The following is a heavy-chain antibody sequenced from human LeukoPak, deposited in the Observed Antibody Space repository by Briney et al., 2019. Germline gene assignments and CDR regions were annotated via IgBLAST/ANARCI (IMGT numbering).Heavy chain of an antibody. D-gene: IGHD6-6*01. J-gene: IGHJ4*02. V-gene: IGHV1-2*02. CDR2: INPNSGAT. CDR3: ARWGSSSGLDY. CDR1: GYTCTGYY. Sequence: ASVKVSCKASGYTCTGYYMNWVRQAPGQGLEWMGWINPNSGATNYAQKFQGRVTMTRDTSISTGYMELSRLTSDDTAVYYCARWGSSSGLDYWGQGTLVTVSS.